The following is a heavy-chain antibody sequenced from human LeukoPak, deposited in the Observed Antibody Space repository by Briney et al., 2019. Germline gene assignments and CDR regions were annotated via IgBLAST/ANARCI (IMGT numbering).Heavy chain of an antibody. CDR1: GYTFTGYY. V-gene: IGHV1-2*02. J-gene: IGHJ4*02. Sequence: ASVKVSCKASGYTFTGYYMHWVRQAPGQGLEWMGWINPNSGGTNYAQKLQGRVTMTTDTSTSTAYMELRSLRSDDTAVYYCARGGNYYGSGSYYKTPGGDYWGQGTLVTVSS. CDR3: ARGGNYYGSGSYYKTPGGDY. D-gene: IGHD3-10*01. CDR2: INPNSGGT.